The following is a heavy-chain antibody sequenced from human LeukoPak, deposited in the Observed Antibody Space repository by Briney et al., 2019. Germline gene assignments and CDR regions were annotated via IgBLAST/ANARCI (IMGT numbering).Heavy chain of an antibody. J-gene: IGHJ6*02. CDR3: ARDIPYYYGMDV. CDR2: IYHSGST. CDR1: GGSISSGGYY. D-gene: IGHD2-21*01. V-gene: IGHV4-30-2*01. Sequence: SETLSLTCTVSGGSISSGGYYWSWIRQPPGKGLEWIGYIYHSGSTYYNPSLKSRVTISVDRSKNQFSLKLSSVTAADTAVYYCARDIPYYYGMDVWGQGTTVTVSS.